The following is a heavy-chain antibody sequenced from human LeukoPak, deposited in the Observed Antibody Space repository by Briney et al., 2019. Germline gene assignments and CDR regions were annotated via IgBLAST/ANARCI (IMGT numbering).Heavy chain of an antibody. CDR1: GYTFTGYY. Sequence: ASVKVPCKASGYTFTGYYMHWVRQAPGQGLEWMGWINPNSGGTNYAQKFQGRVTMTRDTSISTAYVELSRLRSDDTAVYYCARYDPGYYYMDVWGKGTTVTVSS. V-gene: IGHV1-2*02. CDR3: ARYDPGYYYMDV. J-gene: IGHJ6*03. CDR2: INPNSGGT. D-gene: IGHD1-1*01.